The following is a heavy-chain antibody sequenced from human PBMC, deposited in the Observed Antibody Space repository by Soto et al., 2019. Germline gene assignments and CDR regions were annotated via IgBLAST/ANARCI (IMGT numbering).Heavy chain of an antibody. CDR2: IYWDDDK. J-gene: IGHJ4*02. CDR3: AHLARITIFGVVIIAFDY. D-gene: IGHD3-3*01. CDR1: GFSLSTSGVG. V-gene: IGHV2-5*02. Sequence: SGPTLVNPTQTLTLTCTFSGFSLSTSGVGVGWIRQPPGKALEWLALIYWDDDKRYSPSLKSRLTITKDTSKNQVVLTMTNMDPVDTATYYCAHLARITIFGVVIIAFDYWGQGTLVTVSS.